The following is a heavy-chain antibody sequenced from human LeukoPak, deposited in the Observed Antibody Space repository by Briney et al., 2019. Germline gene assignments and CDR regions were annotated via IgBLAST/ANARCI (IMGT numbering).Heavy chain of an antibody. CDR1: GFTLSSDA. CDR3: AKASCGGECYYAMDV. V-gene: IGHV3-23*01. J-gene: IGHJ6*02. D-gene: IGHD2-21*01. Sequence: PGGSLRLSCAASGFTLSSDAMSWVRRAPEKGLEWVSCISYSGRNTYYADSVKGRFTISRDNSKNTLYLQMNSLRAEDTAVYYCAKASCGGECYYAMDVWGQGTTVIVSS. CDR2: ISYSGRNT.